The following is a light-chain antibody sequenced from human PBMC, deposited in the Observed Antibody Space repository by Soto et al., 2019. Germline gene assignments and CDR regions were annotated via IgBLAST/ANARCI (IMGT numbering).Light chain of an antibody. CDR1: SGHSSYI. CDR3: ETWDSNTRV. Sequence: QSVLTQSSSASASLGSSVKFTCTLSSGHSSYIIAWHQQQPGKAPRYLMKVEDSGSYNKGSGVPDRFSGSSSGPDRYLTISNLQFEDEADYYCETWDSNTRVFGGGTKVTVL. J-gene: IGLJ2*01. CDR2: VEDSGSY. V-gene: IGLV4-60*02.